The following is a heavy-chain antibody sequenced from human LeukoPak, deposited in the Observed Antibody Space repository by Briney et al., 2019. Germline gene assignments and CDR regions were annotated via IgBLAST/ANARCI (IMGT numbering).Heavy chain of an antibody. CDR2: IYTSGST. Sequence: SETLSLTCTVSGGSISSYYWSWIRQPAGKGLEWIGRIYTSGSTNYNPSLKSRVTMSVDTSKNQFSLKLSSVTAADTAVYYCARGVTFGGVIVIHYYYYMDVWGKGTTVTVSS. V-gene: IGHV4-4*07. J-gene: IGHJ6*03. D-gene: IGHD3-16*02. CDR3: ARGVTFGGVIVIHYYYYMDV. CDR1: GGSISSYY.